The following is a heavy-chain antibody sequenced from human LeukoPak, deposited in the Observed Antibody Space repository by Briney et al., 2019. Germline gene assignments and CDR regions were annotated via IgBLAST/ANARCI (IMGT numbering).Heavy chain of an antibody. Sequence: GGSLRLSCAASGFTFRSYAMSWVRQAPGKGLEWVSAISGSGHSTYYADSVKGRFTISRDNSKNTLYLKMNSLRAEDTAVYYCAKDSENSSGWYGGDFDYWGQGTLVTVSS. V-gene: IGHV3-23*01. CDR1: GFTFRSYA. D-gene: IGHD6-19*01. CDR2: ISGSGHST. CDR3: AKDSENSSGWYGGDFDY. J-gene: IGHJ4*02.